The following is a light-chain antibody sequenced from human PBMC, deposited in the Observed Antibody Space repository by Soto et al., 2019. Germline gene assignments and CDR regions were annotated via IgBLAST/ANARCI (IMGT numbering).Light chain of an antibody. Sequence: DIQMTQSPSTLSASVGDRVTITCRASQSISSWLAWYQQKPGKAPKLLIYKASSLESGVPSRFSGSGSGTEFTLTSSSLQPDDFATYYCQQYNSYRTFGQGTKVEIK. CDR1: QSISSW. J-gene: IGKJ1*01. V-gene: IGKV1-5*03. CDR2: KAS. CDR3: QQYNSYRT.